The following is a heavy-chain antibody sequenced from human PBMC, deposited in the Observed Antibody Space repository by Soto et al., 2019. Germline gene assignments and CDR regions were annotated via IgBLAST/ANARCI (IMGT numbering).Heavy chain of an antibody. CDR2: IYYSGST. Sequence: SETLSLTCPVSGYSVSSGGYYWSWIRQHPVTGLEWIGYIYYSGSTYYNPSLRGRVTISLDTSENHFSLSLSPVTAADTAVYYCATGNAWGFLLAYWGRGTLVTVPS. J-gene: IGHJ4*02. CDR3: ATGNAWGFLLAY. D-gene: IGHD7-27*01. V-gene: IGHV4-31*03. CDR1: GYSVSSGGYY.